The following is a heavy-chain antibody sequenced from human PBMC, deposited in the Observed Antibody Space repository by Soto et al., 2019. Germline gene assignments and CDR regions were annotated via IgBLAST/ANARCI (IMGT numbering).Heavy chain of an antibody. D-gene: IGHD3-3*01. Sequence: QVQLRESGPGLVKPSETLSLTCTVSGGSMSSYFWTWIRQSPGKGLEWIGYIYNSVTTHYNPSLRSRVTISVDTSGDKFSLKLSSVTAADTAIYYCARGGWIGAAQGAFDLWGQGTVVTVSS. CDR1: GGSMSSYF. V-gene: IGHV4-59*01. CDR2: IYNSVTT. J-gene: IGHJ3*01. CDR3: ARGGWIGAAQGAFDL.